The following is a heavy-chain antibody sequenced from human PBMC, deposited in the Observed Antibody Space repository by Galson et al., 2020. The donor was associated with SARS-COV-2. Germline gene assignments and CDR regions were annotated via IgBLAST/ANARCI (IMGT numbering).Heavy chain of an antibody. J-gene: IGHJ4*02. V-gene: IGHV1-46*01. CDR2: FNPKTFSA. D-gene: IGHD2-15*01. CDR3: ARDLGYCSGGSCYSYFDY. Sequence: GESLKISCKASGYTFTSYYIHWIRQAPGQGLEWMAVFNPKTFSAICAHNFLGRVTWTRDTSTSTISMELSSLTSEDTAVYYCARDLGYCSGGSCYSYFDYWGQGTLVTVSS. CDR1: GYTFTSYY.